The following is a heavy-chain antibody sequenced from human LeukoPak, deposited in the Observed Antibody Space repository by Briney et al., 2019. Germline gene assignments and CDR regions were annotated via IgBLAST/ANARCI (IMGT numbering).Heavy chain of an antibody. J-gene: IGHJ4*02. V-gene: IGHV4-59*01. Sequence: PSETLSLTCTVSGGSISSYYWSWIRQPPGKGLEWIGYIYYSGSTNYNPSLKSRVTISVDTSKNQFSLKLSSETAADTAVYYCARTPGGYCSSTSCYTVDYWGQGTLVTVSS. CDR2: IYYSGST. CDR1: GGSISSYY. D-gene: IGHD2-2*02. CDR3: ARTPGGYCSSTSCYTVDY.